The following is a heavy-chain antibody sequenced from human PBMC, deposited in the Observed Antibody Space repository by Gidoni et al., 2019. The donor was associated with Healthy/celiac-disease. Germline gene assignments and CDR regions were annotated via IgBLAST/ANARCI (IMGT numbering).Heavy chain of an antibody. CDR3: AKEATVAGIPFYGDY. Sequence: EVQVLESGGGLVQPGGSLRLSCAASGFSFSSYGMSWVRQAPGKGLEWVSAISGSGGSTYYADSVKGRFTISRDNSKNTLYLQMNSLRAEDTAVYYCAKEATVAGIPFYGDYWGQGTLVTVSS. J-gene: IGHJ4*02. D-gene: IGHD6-19*01. V-gene: IGHV3-23*01. CDR2: ISGSGGST. CDR1: GFSFSSYG.